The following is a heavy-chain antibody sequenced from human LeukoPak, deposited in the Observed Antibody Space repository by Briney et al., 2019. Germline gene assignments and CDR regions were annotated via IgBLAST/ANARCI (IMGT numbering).Heavy chain of an antibody. CDR3: ARFDAAAGTGFDY. V-gene: IGHV3-7*02. D-gene: IGHD6-13*01. CDR1: GFTFSRYW. Sequence: GGSLRLSCAASGFTFSRYWMTWVRQAPGKGLEWVATIKQDGSEKYYVDSVKGRFTISRDSAKNSLYLQMNSLRDEDTAVYYCARFDAAAGTGFDYWGQGILVTVSS. J-gene: IGHJ4*02. CDR2: IKQDGSEK.